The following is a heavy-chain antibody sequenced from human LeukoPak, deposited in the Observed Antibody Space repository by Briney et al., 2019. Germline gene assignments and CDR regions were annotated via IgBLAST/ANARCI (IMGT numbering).Heavy chain of an antibody. CDR1: GFTLVNSA. V-gene: IGHV1-58*01. CDR3: AADRHLGATTGFGF. J-gene: IGHJ4*02. D-gene: IGHD1-26*01. Sequence: SVKVSCKASGFTLVNSAVHWVRQARGQSLEWIGWIVVGSGDARYAQRFQEGLTITRDKSTSTAYMELSSLRSEDTAVYYCAADRHLGATTGFGFWGQGTLVTVSS. CDR2: IVVGSGDA.